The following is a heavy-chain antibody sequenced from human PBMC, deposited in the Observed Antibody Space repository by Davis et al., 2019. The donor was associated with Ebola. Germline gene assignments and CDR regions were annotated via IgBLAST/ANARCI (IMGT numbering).Heavy chain of an antibody. CDR2: IYPGDSDT. V-gene: IGHV5-51*01. Sequence: KVSCKGSGYSFTSYWIGWVRQLPGKGLEWMGIIYPGDSDTRYSPSFQGQVTISADKSISTAYLQWSSLKASDTAMYYCARRYCSGGSCYYYFDYWGQGTLVTVSS. D-gene: IGHD2-15*01. CDR1: GYSFTSYW. CDR3: ARRYCSGGSCYYYFDY. J-gene: IGHJ4*02.